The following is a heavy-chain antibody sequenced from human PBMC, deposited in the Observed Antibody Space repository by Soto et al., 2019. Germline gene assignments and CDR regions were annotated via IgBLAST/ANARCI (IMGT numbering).Heavy chain of an antibody. CDR1: GFTFSSYA. CDR3: ARSDIVVAVSAARY. J-gene: IGHJ4*02. Sequence: GGSLRLSCAASGFTFSSYAMSWVRQAPGKGLEWVSAISGSGGSTYYADSVKGRFTISRDNSKNTLYLQMNSLRPEDTAVYYCARSDIVVAVSAARYWGQGTQVTVSS. D-gene: IGHD2-15*01. V-gene: IGHV3-23*01. CDR2: ISGSGGST.